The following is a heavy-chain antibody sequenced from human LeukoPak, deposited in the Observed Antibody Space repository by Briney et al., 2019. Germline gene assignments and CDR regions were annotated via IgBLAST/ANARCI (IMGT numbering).Heavy chain of an antibody. CDR2: SSGSGGST. J-gene: IGHJ4*02. CDR3: AKDSWYYYGSGSYLDY. V-gene: IGHV3-23*01. Sequence: GGSLRLSCAASGFTFSSYAMSWVRQAPGKGLEWVSASSGSGGSTYYADSVKGRFTISRDNSKNTLYLQMNSLRAEDTAVYYCAKDSWYYYGSGSYLDYWGQGTLVTVSS. CDR1: GFTFSSYA. D-gene: IGHD3-10*01.